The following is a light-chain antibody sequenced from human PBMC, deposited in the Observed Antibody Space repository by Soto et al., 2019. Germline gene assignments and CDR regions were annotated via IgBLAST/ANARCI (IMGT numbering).Light chain of an antibody. J-gene: IGKJ1*01. CDR1: QSVGSN. V-gene: IGKV3-15*01. CDR3: QQYNNWPPDRT. Sequence: EIVMTQSPATLSVSPGERATLSCRASQSVGSNLAWYQQKPGQAPRLLIYGASTRATGIPARFSGSGSGTECTLTISSLQSEDFAIYFCQQYNNWPPDRTFGQGTKVEIK. CDR2: GAS.